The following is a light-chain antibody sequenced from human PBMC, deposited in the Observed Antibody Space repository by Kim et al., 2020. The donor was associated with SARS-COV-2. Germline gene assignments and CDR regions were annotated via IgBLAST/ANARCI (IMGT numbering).Light chain of an antibody. CDR1: QDTRDY. CDR2: VAS. V-gene: IGKV1-33*01. J-gene: IGKJ1*01. Sequence: ASVGDRVTITCQASQDTRDYLNWYQQKPEKAPKRLIYVASNVETGVPSRFSGSGSGTDFTFTISSLQPEDIATYYCQQYDNLPWAFGQGTKVDIK. CDR3: QQYDNLPWA.